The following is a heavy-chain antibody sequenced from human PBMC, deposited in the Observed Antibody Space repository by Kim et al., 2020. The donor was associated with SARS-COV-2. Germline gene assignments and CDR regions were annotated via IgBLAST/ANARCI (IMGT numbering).Heavy chain of an antibody. CDR2: IYYSGST. CDR3: ARDHPEKYSGSYYFDY. J-gene: IGHJ4*02. CDR1: GGSISSGDYY. Sequence: SETLSLTCTVSGGSISSGDYYWSWIRQPPGKGLEWIGYIYYSGSTYYNPSLKSRVTISVDTSKNQFSLKLSSVTAADTAVYYCARDHPEKYSGSYYFDYWGQGTLVTVSS. V-gene: IGHV4-30-4*01. D-gene: IGHD1-26*01.